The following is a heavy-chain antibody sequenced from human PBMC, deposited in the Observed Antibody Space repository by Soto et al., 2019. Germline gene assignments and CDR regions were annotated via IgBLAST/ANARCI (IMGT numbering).Heavy chain of an antibody. V-gene: IGHV1-46*01. CDR1: GYTFTTYY. D-gene: IGHD3-22*01. CDR2: INPSGGST. CDR3: ARDNPYPSYYYDSSGYFSFSGMDV. J-gene: IGHJ6*02. Sequence: EASVKVSCKASGYTFTTYYMHWVRQAPGQGLEWMGIINPSGGSTSYAQKFQGRVTMTRDTSTSTVYMELSSLRSEDTAVYYCARDNPYPSYYYDSSGYFSFSGMDVWGQGTTVTVSS.